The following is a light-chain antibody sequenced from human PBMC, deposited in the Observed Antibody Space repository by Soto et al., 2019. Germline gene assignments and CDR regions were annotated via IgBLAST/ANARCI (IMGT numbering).Light chain of an antibody. Sequence: ETVMTQSPATLSVSPGERPTLSCRASQSVSSNLAWYQQKPGQAPRLLFYDASTRATGIPARFSGSGSGTEFPLTISRLQSEDFAVYYRQQYNTWPLPFGPGTKVDIK. V-gene: IGKV3-15*01. CDR3: QQYNTWPLP. J-gene: IGKJ3*01. CDR1: QSVSSN. CDR2: DAS.